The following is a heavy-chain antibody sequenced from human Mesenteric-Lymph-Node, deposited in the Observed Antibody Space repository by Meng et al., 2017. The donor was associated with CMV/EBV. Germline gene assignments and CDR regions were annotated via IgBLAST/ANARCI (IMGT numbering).Heavy chain of an antibody. Sequence: QVELHQWGAGLLKPSETLSVTCAVYGGSVSGYYWNWIRQSQEKGLEWIGEINHSGSTTYNPSFTSRIIISVDTSTNQISLNMSSVTAADTAVYYCARGSSYDILTGYFDYWGQGALVTVSS. V-gene: IGHV4-34*01. CDR2: INHSGST. CDR1: GGSVSGYY. D-gene: IGHD3-9*01. J-gene: IGHJ4*02. CDR3: ARGSSYDILTGYFDY.